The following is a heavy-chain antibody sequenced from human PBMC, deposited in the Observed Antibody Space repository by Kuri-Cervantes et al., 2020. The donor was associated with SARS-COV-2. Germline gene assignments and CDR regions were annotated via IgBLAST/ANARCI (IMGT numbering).Heavy chain of an antibody. V-gene: IGHV3-30*09. J-gene: IGHJ3*02. CDR1: GFTFSDYA. D-gene: IGHD4-11*01. Sequence: GGSLRLSCAASGFTFSDYAMHWVRQAPGKGLEWVAVISYDGSNKYYADSVKGRFAISRDNSKNTLYLQMNSLRAEDTAVYYCARDQDDYSNYHAFDIWGQGTMVTVSS. CDR3: ARDQDDYSNYHAFDI. CDR2: ISYDGSNK.